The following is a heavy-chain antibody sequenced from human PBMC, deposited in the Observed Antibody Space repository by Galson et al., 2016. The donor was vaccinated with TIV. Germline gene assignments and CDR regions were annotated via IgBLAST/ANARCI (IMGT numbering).Heavy chain of an antibody. J-gene: IGHJ6*02. CDR2: IDLSDSYT. CDR1: GHRFTSKW. Sequence: QSGAEVKKPGESLRISCKGSGHRFTSKWISWVRQMPGKGLEWMGKIDLSDSYTNYSPSFQGHVTLSVDKSISTAYLRWGSLRASDTAMYYCATSGDMEALLETYGMDVWGQATTVTVSS. V-gene: IGHV5-10-1*01. D-gene: IGHD3-3*01. CDR3: ATSGDMEALLETYGMDV.